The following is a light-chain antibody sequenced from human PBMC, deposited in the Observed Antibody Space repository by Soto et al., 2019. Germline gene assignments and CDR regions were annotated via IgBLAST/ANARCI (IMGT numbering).Light chain of an antibody. Sequence: EILLTQSPGTLSLSPGERATLSCRASQSVRNSYLAWYQQKPGQAPRLLIYGASGIATGIPDRFSGSGTATDFTLTISRLEHEDFAVYYCQQYGSSPYTFGQGTKLEI. V-gene: IGKV3-20*01. CDR1: QSVRNSY. CDR3: QQYGSSPYT. J-gene: IGKJ2*01. CDR2: GAS.